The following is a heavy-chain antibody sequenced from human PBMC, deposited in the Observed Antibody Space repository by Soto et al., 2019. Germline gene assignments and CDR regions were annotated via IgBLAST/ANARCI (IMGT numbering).Heavy chain of an antibody. J-gene: IGHJ4*02. V-gene: IGHV1-46*01. Sequence: QVQLEQSGTEVKKPGASVKVSCKASGYTFLDFYIHWVRQAPGQGLEWMGFINPSGGGTTYAQQFQGRLTMTRDTSTSTVYMELISLRSEDTAMYYCARDKPFSAGYWGQGTLVT. CDR1: GYTFLDFY. D-gene: IGHD3-3*02. CDR3: ARDKPFSAGY. CDR2: INPSGGGT.